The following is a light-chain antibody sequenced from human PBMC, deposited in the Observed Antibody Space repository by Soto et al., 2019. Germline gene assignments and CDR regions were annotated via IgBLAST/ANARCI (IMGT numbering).Light chain of an antibody. V-gene: IGLV2-11*01. Sequence: QSALTQPRSVSGSPGQSVTISRTGTSSDVGGYNYVSWYQHHPGKAPKLMIYDVSKRPSGVPDRFSGSKSGNTASLTISGLQAEDEADYYCCSYAGSYTYVFGTGTKLTVL. J-gene: IGLJ1*01. CDR3: CSYAGSYTYV. CDR1: SSDVGGYNY. CDR2: DVS.